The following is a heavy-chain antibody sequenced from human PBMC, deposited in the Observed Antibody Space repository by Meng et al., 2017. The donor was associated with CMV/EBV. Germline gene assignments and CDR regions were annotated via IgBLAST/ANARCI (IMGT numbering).Heavy chain of an antibody. D-gene: IGHD3-10*01. CDR1: VGAFSGYY. CDR3: ARNPNELDY. CDR2: INHSGST. V-gene: IGHV4-34*01. J-gene: IGHJ4*02. Sequence: QVKVQQGAGGLLKASEALSLPCCVYVGAFSGYYWTWIRQPPGKGRELIGEINHSGSTNYTPSLKSRVTISVDTSKNQFSLKLSSVTAADTAVYYCARNPNELDYWGQGTLVTVSS.